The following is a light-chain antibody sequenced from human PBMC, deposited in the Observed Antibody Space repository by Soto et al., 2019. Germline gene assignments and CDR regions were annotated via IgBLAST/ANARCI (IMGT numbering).Light chain of an antibody. J-gene: IGLJ1*01. CDR1: SSNIGTYS. CDR3: AACDDIRSGCV. Sequence: QSGLTQPPSASGTPGQRVTISCSGSSSNIGTYSVSWYQHFPGTAPRLLIYSDNQRPSGVPDRFSASKSGSSASLAISGLQAEDEADFYCAACDDIRSGCVFGTGTKLTVL. V-gene: IGLV1-44*01. CDR2: SDN.